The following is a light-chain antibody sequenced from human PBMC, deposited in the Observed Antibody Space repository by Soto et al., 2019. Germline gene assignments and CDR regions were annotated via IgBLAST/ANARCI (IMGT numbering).Light chain of an antibody. Sequence: EIVMTQSVATLSVSPGESATLSCRASQSVSSNLAWHQQKPGQAPRILMYDASTRATGISARFSGSGSGTEFTLTISSLQSEDFAVYYCQQYHNWPITFGQGTRLEIK. V-gene: IGKV3-15*01. CDR1: QSVSSN. J-gene: IGKJ5*01. CDR2: DAS. CDR3: QQYHNWPIT.